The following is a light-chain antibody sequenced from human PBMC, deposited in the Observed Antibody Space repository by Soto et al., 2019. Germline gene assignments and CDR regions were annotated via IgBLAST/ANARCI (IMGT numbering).Light chain of an antibody. CDR1: QSVSSSY. J-gene: IGKJ2*01. V-gene: IGKV3-20*01. Sequence: EIVLTQSPGTLSLSPGERATLSCRASQSVSSSYLAWYQQKPGQAPRLLIYGASSRATGIPDRFSGSGSGTDFTLTISRLEPEDFEVYCCQQYGSSPLYTFGQGTKLEIK. CDR2: GAS. CDR3: QQYGSSPLYT.